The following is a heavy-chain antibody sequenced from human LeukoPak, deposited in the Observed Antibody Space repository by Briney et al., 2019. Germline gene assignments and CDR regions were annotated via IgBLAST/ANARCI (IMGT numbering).Heavy chain of an antibody. CDR3: ARPPSSIAARPLDY. CDR1: GYTFTGYY. J-gene: IGHJ4*02. Sequence: ASVKVSCKASGYTFTGYYMHWVRQAPGQGLEWMGWINPNSGGTNYAQKFQGRVTMTKDTSISTAYMELSRLRSDDTAVYYCARPPSSIAARPLDYWGQGTLVTVSS. D-gene: IGHD6-6*01. CDR2: INPNSGGT. V-gene: IGHV1-2*02.